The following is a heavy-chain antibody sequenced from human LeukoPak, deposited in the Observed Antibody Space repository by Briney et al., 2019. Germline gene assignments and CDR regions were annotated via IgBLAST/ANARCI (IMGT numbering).Heavy chain of an antibody. D-gene: IGHD5-18*01. Sequence: GGSLRLSCAASGFTFSSYCMSWVRQAPGKGLEWVANIKQDGSEKYYVDSVKGRFTISRDNAKNSLYLQMNSLRAEDTAAYYCARGKYSYGFYFDYWGQGTLVTVSS. CDR1: GFTFSSYC. CDR3: ARGKYSYGFYFDY. V-gene: IGHV3-7*03. CDR2: IKQDGSEK. J-gene: IGHJ4*02.